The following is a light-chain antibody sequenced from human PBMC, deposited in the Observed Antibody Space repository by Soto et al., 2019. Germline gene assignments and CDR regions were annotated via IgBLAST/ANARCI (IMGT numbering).Light chain of an antibody. V-gene: IGKV3-20*01. CDR1: HSVDTSN. CDR3: QQYGSSWWA. CDR2: GAS. J-gene: IGKJ1*01. Sequence: EVELTQSPATLSLSPGQRATLSCRASHSVDTSNVAWYQQRPGQAPRVLIYGASNRAAGIPDRFSGSGSGTDVTLTSSSLEPEDSAVYHCQQYGSSWWAVVQGTEVEI.